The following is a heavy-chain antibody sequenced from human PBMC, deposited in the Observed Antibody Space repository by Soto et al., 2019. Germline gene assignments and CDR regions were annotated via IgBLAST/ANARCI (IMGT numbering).Heavy chain of an antibody. CDR2: IYPGDSDT. J-gene: IGHJ4*02. D-gene: IGHD3-22*01. Sequence: GESLKISCKGSGYSFNSYWIGWVRQMPGKGLEWMGIIYPGDSDTRYSPSFQGQVTISADKSISTAYLQWSSLKASDTAMYYCARSFDYYDNSGPSYIWGQGTLVTVSS. CDR3: ARSFDYYDNSGPSYI. V-gene: IGHV5-51*01. CDR1: GYSFNSYW.